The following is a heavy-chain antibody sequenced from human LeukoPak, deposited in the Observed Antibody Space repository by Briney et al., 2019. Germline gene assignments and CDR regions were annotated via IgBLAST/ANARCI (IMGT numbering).Heavy chain of an antibody. J-gene: IGHJ5*02. V-gene: IGHV1-2*02. CDR3: ARDHKWFGELLYGWFDP. CDR1: GYTFTCYY. D-gene: IGHD3-10*01. CDR2: INPNSGGT. Sequence: ASVKVSCKASGYTFTCYYMHWVRQAPGQGLEWMGWINPNSGGTNYAQKFQGRVTMTRDTSISTAYMELSRLRSDDTAVYYCARDHKWFGELLYGWFDPWGQGTLVTVSS.